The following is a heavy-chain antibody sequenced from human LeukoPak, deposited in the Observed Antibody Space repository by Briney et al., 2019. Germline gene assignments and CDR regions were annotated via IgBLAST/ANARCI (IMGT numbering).Heavy chain of an antibody. D-gene: IGHD3-22*01. CDR2: IYSGGST. CDR1: GFTVSSNY. Sequence: GGSLRLSCAASGFTVSSNYMSWVRQAPGKGLEWVSVIYSGGSTYYADSVKGRFTISRDNSKNTLYLQMNSLRAEDTAVYYCARGRYDSSGYYYDLDYWGQGTLVTVSS. CDR3: ARGRYDSSGYYYDLDY. V-gene: IGHV3-66*02. J-gene: IGHJ4*02.